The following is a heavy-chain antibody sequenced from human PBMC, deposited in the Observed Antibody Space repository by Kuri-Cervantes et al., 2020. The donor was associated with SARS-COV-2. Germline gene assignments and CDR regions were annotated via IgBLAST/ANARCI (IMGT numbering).Heavy chain of an antibody. Sequence: SVKVSCKASGATFSTYGFSWVRQAPGQGLEWMGGIIPIFGTANYAQKFQGRVTITADESTSTAYMELSSLRSEDTAVYYCARMGFKQLVPRYYYYYMDVWGKGTTVTVSS. V-gene: IGHV1-69*13. J-gene: IGHJ6*03. CDR2: IIPIFGTA. CDR1: GATFSTYG. D-gene: IGHD6-6*01. CDR3: ARMGFKQLVPRYYYYYMDV.